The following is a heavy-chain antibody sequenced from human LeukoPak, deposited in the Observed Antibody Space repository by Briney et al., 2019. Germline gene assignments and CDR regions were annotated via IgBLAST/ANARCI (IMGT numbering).Heavy chain of an antibody. CDR1: GFTSIGYV. Sequence: PGGSLRLSCAPSGFTSIGYVMGWVRQAPGKGLEWVSSISGSGGSTYYADSVKGRFTISRDNSKNTLYLQMNSLRAEDTAVYYCAEEVGSTYPIFDYWGQGTLVTVSS. CDR3: AEEVGSTYPIFDY. J-gene: IGHJ4*02. V-gene: IGHV3-23*01. CDR2: ISGSGGST. D-gene: IGHD1-26*01.